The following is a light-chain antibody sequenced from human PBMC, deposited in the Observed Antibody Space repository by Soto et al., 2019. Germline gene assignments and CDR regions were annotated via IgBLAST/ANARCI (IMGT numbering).Light chain of an antibody. Sequence: DVVMTQSPLSQPVTLGKPASISYMSSQSLVYTDGNTYLSWFHQRPGRSPRRLLYKVSNRDSGVPDRFSGSGSGTDFTLKISRVEAEDVGVYYCMQGTEWPPAFGQGTKLEIK. CDR3: MQGTEWPPA. CDR2: KVS. CDR1: QSLVYTDGNTY. V-gene: IGKV2-30*01. J-gene: IGKJ2*01.